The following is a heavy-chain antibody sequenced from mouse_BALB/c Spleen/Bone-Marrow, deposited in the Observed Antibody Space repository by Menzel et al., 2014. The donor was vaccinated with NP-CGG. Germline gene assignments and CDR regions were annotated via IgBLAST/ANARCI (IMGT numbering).Heavy chain of an antibody. Sequence: EVNVVESGGGLVQPGGSRKLSCAASGFTFSNFGMHWVRQAPEKGLEWVAYISSGSSTIYYADTVMGRFTISRDNPKNTLFLQMTSLRSEDTAMYYCARSGSSSGYFDYWGQGTTLTVSS. V-gene: IGHV5-17*02. CDR2: ISSGSSTI. CDR3: ARSGSSSGYFDY. CDR1: GFTFSNFG. D-gene: IGHD1-1*01. J-gene: IGHJ2*01.